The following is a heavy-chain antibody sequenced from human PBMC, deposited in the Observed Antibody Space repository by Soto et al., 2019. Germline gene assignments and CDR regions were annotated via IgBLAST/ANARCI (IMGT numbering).Heavy chain of an antibody. J-gene: IGHJ4*02. Sequence: QVQLVQSGAEVKKPGSSVKVSCKASGGTFSSYAISWVRQAPGQGLEWMGGIIPIFGTANYAQKFQGRVTITADESTSTAYMELSSLRSEDTAVYYCARGGDATSLDYYDSSGYYYFDYWGQGTLVTVSS. CDR3: ARGGDATSLDYYDSSGYYYFDY. V-gene: IGHV1-69*01. D-gene: IGHD3-22*01. CDR1: GGTFSSYA. CDR2: IIPIFGTA.